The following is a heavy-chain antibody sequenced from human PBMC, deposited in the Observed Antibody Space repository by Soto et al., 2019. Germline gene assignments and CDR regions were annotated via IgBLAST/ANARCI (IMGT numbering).Heavy chain of an antibody. CDR3: VGGSIPASSGGDD. V-gene: IGHV4-34*01. D-gene: IGHD6-13*01. Sequence: SETLSLTCAVYGGSFSGYYWTWIRQPPGKGLEWIGQIHHSGSTNYNPSLKSRVTLLVDTSNNQFSLSLSSVTAADTAVSYRVGGSIPASSGGDDLGQGTLVT. CDR2: IHHSGST. J-gene: IGHJ4*02. CDR1: GGSFSGYY.